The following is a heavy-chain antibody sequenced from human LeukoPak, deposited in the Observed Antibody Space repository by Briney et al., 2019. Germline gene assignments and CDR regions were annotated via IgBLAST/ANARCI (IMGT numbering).Heavy chain of an antibody. Sequence: GRSLRLSCAASGFTFSSYAMHWVRQAPGKGLEWVAVISYDGSNKYYADSVKGRFTISRDNSKNTLHLQMNSLRAEDTAVYYCARGLRKSIAAAVVYWGQGTLVTVSS. D-gene: IGHD6-13*01. J-gene: IGHJ4*02. CDR3: ARGLRKSIAAAVVY. V-gene: IGHV3-30*04. CDR2: ISYDGSNK. CDR1: GFTFSSYA.